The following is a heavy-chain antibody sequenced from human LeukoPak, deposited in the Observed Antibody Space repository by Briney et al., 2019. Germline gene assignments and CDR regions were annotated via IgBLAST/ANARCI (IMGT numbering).Heavy chain of an antibody. Sequence: PGGSLRLSCTVSGFTVSSNSMSWVRQAPGKGLERVSFIYSGGNTHYSDSVKGRFTISRDNSKNTLYLQMNSLRADDTAVYYCARRVGEYSHPYDYWGQGTLVTVSS. CDR1: GFTVSSNS. J-gene: IGHJ4*02. D-gene: IGHD4-17*01. V-gene: IGHV3-53*01. CDR3: ARRVGEYSHPYDY. CDR2: IYSGGNT.